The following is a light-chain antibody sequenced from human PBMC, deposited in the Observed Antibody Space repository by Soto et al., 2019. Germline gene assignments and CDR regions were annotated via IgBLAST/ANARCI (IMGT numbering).Light chain of an antibody. CDR2: EVK. Sequence: QSALTQPASVSGSPGQSITISCTGTSSDVGGFNYVSWFQQYPGKAPKLIIYEVKNRPSGISYRFSGSKSGNTASLTISGLQVEDEANYYCSSYTGRSTRIFGGGTKVTDL. CDR1: SSDVGGFNY. CDR3: SSYTGRSTRI. V-gene: IGLV2-14*01. J-gene: IGLJ2*01.